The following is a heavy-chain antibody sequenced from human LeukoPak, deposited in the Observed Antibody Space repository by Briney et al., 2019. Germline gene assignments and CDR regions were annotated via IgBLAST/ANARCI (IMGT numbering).Heavy chain of an antibody. Sequence: PGGSLRLSCAASGFTFSSYSMNWVRQAPGKGLEWVSSISSSSSYIYYADSVKGRFTISRDNAKNSLYLQMNSLRAEDTAVYYCARGSRSRSPRNFDYWGQGTLVTVSS. CDR2: ISSSSSYI. J-gene: IGHJ4*02. D-gene: IGHD1-26*01. CDR1: GFTFSSYS. CDR3: ARGSRSRSPRNFDY. V-gene: IGHV3-21*01.